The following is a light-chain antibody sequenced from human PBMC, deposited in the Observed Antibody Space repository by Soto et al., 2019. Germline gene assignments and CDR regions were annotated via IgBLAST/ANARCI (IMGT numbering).Light chain of an antibody. CDR3: QKCDNLPIT. Sequence: DIQITQSPSSLSASVLGRVTLTLHASQDIRNHLSWYQQKPGKAPKPLIYDASNLETGVPSRFSGSRSGTDFTLTISSLQPEDIATYYCQKCDNLPITFGQGTRLEIK. J-gene: IGKJ5*01. V-gene: IGKV1-33*01. CDR2: DAS. CDR1: QDIRNH.